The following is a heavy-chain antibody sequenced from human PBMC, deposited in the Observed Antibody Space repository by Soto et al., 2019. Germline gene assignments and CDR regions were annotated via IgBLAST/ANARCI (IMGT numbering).Heavy chain of an antibody. D-gene: IGHD3-3*01. J-gene: IGHJ4*02. V-gene: IGHV4-59*01. Sequence: SETLSLTCTVSGGSISSYYWSWIRQPPGKGLEWIGYIYYSGSTNYNPSLKSRVTISVDTSKNQFSLKLSSVTAADTAVYYCARGFSARTQTYYFDYWGQGTLVTVSS. CDR2: IYYSGST. CDR3: ARGFSARTQTYYFDY. CDR1: GGSISSYY.